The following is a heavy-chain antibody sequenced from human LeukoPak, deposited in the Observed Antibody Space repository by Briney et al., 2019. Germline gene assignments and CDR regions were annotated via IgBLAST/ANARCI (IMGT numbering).Heavy chain of an antibody. D-gene: IGHD6-13*01. J-gene: IGHJ5*02. CDR2: INHSGST. V-gene: IGHV4-34*01. CDR1: GGSFSGYY. CDR3: ARLRAAVIGRTFRTNWFDP. Sequence: RTSETLSLTCAVYGGSFSGYYWSWIRQPPGKGLEWIGEINHSGSTNYNPSLKSRVTISVDTSKNQFSLKLSSVTAADTAVYYCARLRAAVIGRTFRTNWFDPWGQGTLVTVSS.